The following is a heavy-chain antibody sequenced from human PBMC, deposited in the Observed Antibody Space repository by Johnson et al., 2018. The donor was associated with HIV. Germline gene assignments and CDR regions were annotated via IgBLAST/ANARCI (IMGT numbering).Heavy chain of an antibody. CDR1: GFTFSSSA. CDR3: ARASGEWDAFDI. Sequence: QVQLVESGGGLVQPGGSLRLSCAASGFTFSSSAMHWLCQAPGQGLAGVAVISFDVSNQYYADSVKGRFTISRDNSKNPLYLQMGSLRAADMAVYYCARASGEWDAFDIWGQGTVVTVSS. D-gene: IGHD3-10*01. CDR2: ISFDVSNQ. J-gene: IGHJ3*02. V-gene: IGHV3-30*14.